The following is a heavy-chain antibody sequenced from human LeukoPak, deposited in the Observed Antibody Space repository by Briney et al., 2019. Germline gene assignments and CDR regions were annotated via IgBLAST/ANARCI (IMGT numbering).Heavy chain of an antibody. CDR1: GFIFSGFW. D-gene: IGHD7-27*01. Sequence: GGSLRLSCAASGFIFSGFWMSWVRQAPRKGVEWGATIKTDGGEIYYVESVRGRFTISRDNAKNSVSLQMNSLRGEATAVYYCAREGTLRAHWDPFDYWGQGTLVTVSS. V-gene: IGHV3-7*01. CDR3: AREGTLRAHWDPFDY. J-gene: IGHJ4*02. CDR2: IKTDGGEI.